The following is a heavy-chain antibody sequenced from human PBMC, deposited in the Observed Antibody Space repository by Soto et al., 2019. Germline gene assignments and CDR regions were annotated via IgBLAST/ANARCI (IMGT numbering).Heavy chain of an antibody. CDR3: ASGYDILTGYPRGDYYGMDV. Sequence: SETLSLTCTVSGGSISSYYWSWIRQPPGKGLEWIGSIYYSGSTYYNPSLKSRVTISVDTSKNQFSLKLSSVTAADTAVYYCASGYDILTGYPRGDYYGMDVWSQGSTVPGSS. V-gene: IGHV4-39*01. CDR2: IYYSGST. D-gene: IGHD3-9*01. CDR1: GGSISSYY. J-gene: IGHJ6*02.